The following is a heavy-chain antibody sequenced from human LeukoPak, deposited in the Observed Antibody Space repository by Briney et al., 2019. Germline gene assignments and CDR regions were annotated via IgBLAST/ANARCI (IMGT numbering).Heavy chain of an antibody. J-gene: IGHJ6*03. CDR1: GYTLTDYY. CDR2: VDPEDGET. D-gene: IGHD6-6*01. CDR3: ATDSGAARPYYYYYYMDV. Sequence: ASVKISCRVSGYTLTDYYMHWVQQAPGKGLEWRGLVDPEDGETIYAEKFQGRVTITADTSTDTAYMELSSLRSEDTAVYYCATDSGAARPYYYYYYMDVWGKGTTVTVSS. V-gene: IGHV1-69-2*01.